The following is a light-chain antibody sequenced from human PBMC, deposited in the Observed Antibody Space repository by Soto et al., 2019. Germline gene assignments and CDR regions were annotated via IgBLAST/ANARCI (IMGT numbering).Light chain of an antibody. V-gene: IGKV3-11*01. J-gene: IGKJ4*01. CDR2: DAS. CDR1: QSVSSY. Sequence: EIVLTQSPATLSLSPGERATLSCRASQSVSSYLAWYQQKPGQAPRLLIYDASTRATDIPARFSGSGSGTDFTLTMSRLAPEDFAVYYCQQRSNWPLTFGGGTKVEIK. CDR3: QQRSNWPLT.